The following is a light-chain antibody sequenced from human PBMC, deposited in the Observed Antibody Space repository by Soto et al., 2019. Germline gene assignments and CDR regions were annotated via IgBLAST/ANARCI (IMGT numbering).Light chain of an antibody. J-gene: IGKJ1*01. V-gene: IGKV3-15*01. CDR2: GAS. Sequence: EIVMRQSPATLSVSPGERATLSCRASQSVSSNLAWYQQKPGQAPRLLIYGASTRATGIPARFSGSGSGTEFTLTISSQQSEDFAVYYCQQYNNWPPRWTFGQGTKVDIK. CDR1: QSVSSN. CDR3: QQYNNWPPRWT.